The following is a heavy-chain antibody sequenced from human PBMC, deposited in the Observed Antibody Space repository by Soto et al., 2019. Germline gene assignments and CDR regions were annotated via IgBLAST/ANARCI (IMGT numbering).Heavy chain of an antibody. CDR2: IKSETDGGTT. CDR3: TTDGSFNWNDEHFDY. Sequence: PGGSLRLSCAASGFTFSNAWMSWVRQAPGKGLEWVGRIKSETDGGTTDYAAPVKGRFTISRDDSKNTLYLQMNSLKTEDTAVYYCTTDGSFNWNDEHFDYWGQGTLVTVSS. D-gene: IGHD1-1*01. J-gene: IGHJ4*02. V-gene: IGHV3-15*01. CDR1: GFTFSNAW.